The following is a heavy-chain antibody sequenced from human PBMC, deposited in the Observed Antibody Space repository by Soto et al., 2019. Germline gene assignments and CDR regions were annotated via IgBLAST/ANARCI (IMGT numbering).Heavy chain of an antibody. CDR3: ARGGIH. V-gene: IGHV3-48*03. CDR1: GYTFNSHE. J-gene: IGHJ4*02. Sequence: EVLLVESGGGSRQPGGSLRLSCVASGYTFNSHEMNWVRQAPGKGLEWISSISGSGTTNYAESVKGRFTISRDNAHKSLFLEMKDLRVEDTAVYYCARGGIHWGQGTLFTVSS. CDR2: ISGSGTT. D-gene: IGHD3-16*01.